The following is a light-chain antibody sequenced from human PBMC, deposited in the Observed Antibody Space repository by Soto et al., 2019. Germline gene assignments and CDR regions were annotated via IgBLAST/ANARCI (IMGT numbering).Light chain of an antibody. Sequence: DIVMTQSPVTLSLSPGDTATLSCRASQSITSNLAWYQQKPGHPPRLVIYGASTRATGIPARFSGSGSGTEFTLTISNLQSEDFAVYYCQQYSSWVTFGGGTQLEIE. V-gene: IGKV3-15*01. CDR2: GAS. J-gene: IGKJ4*01. CDR1: QSITSN. CDR3: QQYSSWVT.